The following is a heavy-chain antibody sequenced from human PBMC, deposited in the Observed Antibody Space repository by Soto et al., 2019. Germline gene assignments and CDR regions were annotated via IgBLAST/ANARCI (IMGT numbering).Heavy chain of an antibody. CDR1: GGSIRSSSYD. J-gene: IGHJ4*02. CDR2: IYDSGST. D-gene: IGHD5-12*01. Sequence: LSETLSLTCTVSGGSIRSSSYDWGWIRQPPGKGLEWIGSIYDSGSTYFNPSLKSRVTMSVATSNNQFSLKLNSVAAADTALYYCARSMRYSGFDTFDYWGQGMLVTVSS. CDR3: ARSMRYSGFDTFDY. V-gene: IGHV4-39*01.